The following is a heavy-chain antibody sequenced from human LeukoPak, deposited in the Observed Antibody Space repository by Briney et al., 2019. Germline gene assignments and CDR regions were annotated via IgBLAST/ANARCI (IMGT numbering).Heavy chain of an antibody. CDR1: GFRFSDYW. CDR2: IDNDGSDT. Sequence: GGSLRLSCAVSGFRFSDYWMDWVRRAPGKGPVWVSYIDNDGSDTGYADSVKGRFTVSRDNAKNTLYLQMTSLRVEDTAMYYCARGVEAAGTDYWGQGTLVTVSS. CDR3: ARGVEAAGTDY. V-gene: IGHV3-74*01. J-gene: IGHJ4*02. D-gene: IGHD6-13*01.